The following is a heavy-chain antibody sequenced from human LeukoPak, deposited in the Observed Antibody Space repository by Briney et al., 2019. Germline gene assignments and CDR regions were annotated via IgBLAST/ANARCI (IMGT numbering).Heavy chain of an antibody. J-gene: IGHJ1*01. CDR2: ISSSGSTI. D-gene: IGHD4-23*01. CDR1: GFTFSDYY. V-gene: IGHV3-11*01. Sequence: GGSLRLSCAASGFTFSDYYMSWIRQAPGKGLEWVSYISSSGSTIYYADSVKGRFTISRDNAKNSLYLQMNSLRAEDTAVYYCARHPSAPFYGGNPTSYYVQHWGQGTLVTVSS. CDR3: ARHPSAPFYGGNPTSYYVQH.